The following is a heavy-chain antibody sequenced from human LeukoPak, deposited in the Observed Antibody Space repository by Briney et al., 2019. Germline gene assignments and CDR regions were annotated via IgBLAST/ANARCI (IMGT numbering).Heavy chain of an antibody. CDR2: IIPIFGTA. V-gene: IGHV1-69*13. CDR1: GGTFSSYA. J-gene: IGHJ4*02. Sequence: ASVNVSCKASGGTFSSYAISWVRQAPGQGLEWMGGIIPIFGTANYAQKFQGRVTITADESTSTAYMELSSLRSEDTAVYYCARDSDYDSSGYSFDYWGQGTLVTVSS. CDR3: ARDSDYDSSGYSFDY. D-gene: IGHD3-22*01.